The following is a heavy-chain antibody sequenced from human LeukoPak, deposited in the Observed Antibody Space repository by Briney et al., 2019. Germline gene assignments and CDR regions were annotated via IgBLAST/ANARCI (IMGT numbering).Heavy chain of an antibody. Sequence: HPGGSLRLSCAASGFTFSSYWMHWVRHAPGKGLVWVSRINSDGSSTSYADSVKGRFTISRDNAKNTLYLQMNSLRAEDTAVYYCARGQNGRYCSSTSCSPKTNWFDPWGQGTLVTVSS. CDR2: INSDGSST. CDR3: ARGQNGRYCSSTSCSPKTNWFDP. V-gene: IGHV3-74*01. D-gene: IGHD2-2*01. CDR1: GFTFSSYW. J-gene: IGHJ5*02.